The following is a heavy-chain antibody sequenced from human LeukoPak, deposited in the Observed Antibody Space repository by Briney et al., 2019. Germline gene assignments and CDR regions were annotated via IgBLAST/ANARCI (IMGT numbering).Heavy chain of an antibody. Sequence: SETLPLTCTVSGGSISSSSYYWGWIRQPPGKGLEWIASIYYSGRTYYNPSLKSRVTISVDTSKNQFSLELSSVTAADTAVYYCARQEGSIAARLGYWGQGTLVTVSS. J-gene: IGHJ4*02. D-gene: IGHD6-6*01. V-gene: IGHV4-39*01. CDR2: IYYSGRT. CDR3: ARQEGSIAARLGY. CDR1: GGSISSSSYY.